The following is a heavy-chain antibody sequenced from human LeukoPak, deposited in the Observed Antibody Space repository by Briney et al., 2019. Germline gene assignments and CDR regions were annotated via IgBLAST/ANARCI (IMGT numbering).Heavy chain of an antibody. CDR1: GFTFSSYA. CDR3: AKEGISMATTKHNWFDP. V-gene: IGHV3-30*04. D-gene: IGHD5-24*01. Sequence: QPGGSLRLSCAVSGFTFSSYAMHWVRQAPGKGLEWVAVISFDESNKYYAGSVKGRFTISRDNSKNTLYLQMNSLRAEDTAVYYCAKEGISMATTKHNWFDPWGQGTLVTVSS. CDR2: ISFDESNK. J-gene: IGHJ5*02.